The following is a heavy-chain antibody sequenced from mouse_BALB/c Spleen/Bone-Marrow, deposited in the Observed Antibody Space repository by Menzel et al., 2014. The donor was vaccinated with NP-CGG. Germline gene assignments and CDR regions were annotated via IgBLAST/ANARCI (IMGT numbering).Heavy chain of an antibody. CDR1: GYTFTSYW. V-gene: IGHV1S81*02. CDR2: INPSNGRT. J-gene: IGHJ2*01. CDR3: ARRTTPVEAPDY. D-gene: IGHD1-1*01. Sequence: QVQLQQSGAELVKPGASVKLSCKASGYTFTSYWMHWVKQRPGQGLEWIGEINPSNGRTNYNEKFKSKATLTVDKSSSADHIQLSSLTYEDTAVYNSARRTTPVEAPDYCGQGTPLSVSS.